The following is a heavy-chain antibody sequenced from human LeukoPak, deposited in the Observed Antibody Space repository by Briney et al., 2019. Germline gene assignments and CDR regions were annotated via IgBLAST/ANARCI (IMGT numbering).Heavy chain of an antibody. CDR2: INPNSGDT. Sequence: ASVTVSCKPSGYIFKDFYIHWVRQAPGHGLEWMGWINPNSGDTNSAQRFQGRVTMTRDTSTGTAYMDLSSLTSDDTAVYFCAKDSSGGYNSHWGQGTLVTVSS. CDR1: GYIFKDFY. CDR3: AKDSSGGYNSH. V-gene: IGHV1-2*02. J-gene: IGHJ4*02. D-gene: IGHD5-24*01.